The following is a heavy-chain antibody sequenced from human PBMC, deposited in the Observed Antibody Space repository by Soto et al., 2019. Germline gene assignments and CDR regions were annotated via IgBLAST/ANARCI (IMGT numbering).Heavy chain of an antibody. Sequence: GASVKVSCKASGYTFTSYAMHWVRQAPGQRLEWMGWINAGNGNTKYSQKFQGRVTITRDTSASRAYMELSSVRSEDTAVYYCARARAYSSSWYGWFDPWGHGTLVTVS. J-gene: IGHJ5*02. CDR3: ARARAYSSSWYGWFDP. V-gene: IGHV1-3*01. D-gene: IGHD6-13*01. CDR1: GYTFTSYA. CDR2: INAGNGNT.